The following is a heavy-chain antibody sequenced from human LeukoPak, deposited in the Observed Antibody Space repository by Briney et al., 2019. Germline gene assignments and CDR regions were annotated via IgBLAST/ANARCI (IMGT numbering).Heavy chain of an antibody. D-gene: IGHD3-22*01. V-gene: IGHV3-30*03. Sequence: PGGSLRLSCAASGFTVNSNFMSWVRQAPGKGLEWVGVALYDGSMKYYGDSVKGRFTISRDNSKNTLYLQLSSLRAEDTAVYYCARDVRGPTGFDSSGRDTFDSWGQGTLVAV. CDR1: GFTVNSNF. CDR3: ARDVRGPTGFDSSGRDTFDS. J-gene: IGHJ4*02. CDR2: ALYDGSMK.